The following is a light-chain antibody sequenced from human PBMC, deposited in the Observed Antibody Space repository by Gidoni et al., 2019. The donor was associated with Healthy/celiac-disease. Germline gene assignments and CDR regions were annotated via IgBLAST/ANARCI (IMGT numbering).Light chain of an antibody. J-gene: IGKJ4*01. CDR3: QQSYSTPLT. CDR2: AAS. V-gene: IGKV1-39*01. CDR1: HSISSY. Sequence: DIQMTQSPSSLSTSLGDRVTITCRASHSISSYLNWYQQKPGKAPKLLIYAASSLQSGVPSGFSGGGSGTDFTLTISGLLPEDFATYYCQQSYSTPLTFGGGTKVEIK.